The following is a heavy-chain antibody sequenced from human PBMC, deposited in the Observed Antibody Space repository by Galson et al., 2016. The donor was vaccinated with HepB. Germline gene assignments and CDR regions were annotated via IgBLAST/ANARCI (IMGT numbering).Heavy chain of an antibody. CDR2: MSYDGAYK. Sequence: SLRLSCAASGFSFDTSAMHWIRQAPGKGLDWVAVMSYDGAYKYYADSVKGRFTISRDNSKNTVFLQMINLRLEDTAVYYCTRPGEALPGITFDSWGPGTPVIVSS. D-gene: IGHD3-10*01. CDR3: TRPGEALPGITFDS. CDR1: GFSFDTSA. V-gene: IGHV3-30-3*01. J-gene: IGHJ4*02.